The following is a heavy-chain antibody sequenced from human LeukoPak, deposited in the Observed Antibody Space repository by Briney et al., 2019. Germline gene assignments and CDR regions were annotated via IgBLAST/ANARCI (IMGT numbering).Heavy chain of an antibody. V-gene: IGHV1-2*02. CDR1: GYTFTGYY. J-gene: IGHJ6*03. CDR3: ARDSYSSGWYGPFYYYYYMDV. D-gene: IGHD6-19*01. Sequence: GASVKVSCKASGYTFTGYYMHWVRQAPGQGLEGMGWINPNSGGTNYAQKFQGRVTMTRDTSISTAYMELSRLRSDDTAVYYCARDSYSSGWYGPFYYYYYMDVWGKGTTVTVSS. CDR2: INPNSGGT.